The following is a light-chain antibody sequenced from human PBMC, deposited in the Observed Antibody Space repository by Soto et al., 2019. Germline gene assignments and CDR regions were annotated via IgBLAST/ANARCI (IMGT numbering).Light chain of an antibody. CDR1: QSILYSSNNKET. V-gene: IGKV4-1*01. CDR2: WAS. CDR3: QQYYSTPIT. Sequence: DIVMTQSPDSLAVSLGERATINCKSSQSILYSSNNKETLAWYQQKPGQPPNLLIYWASTRESGVPDRFSGSGSGTDFTLTISSLQAEDVAVYYCQQYYSTPITFGQGTRLEIK. J-gene: IGKJ5*01.